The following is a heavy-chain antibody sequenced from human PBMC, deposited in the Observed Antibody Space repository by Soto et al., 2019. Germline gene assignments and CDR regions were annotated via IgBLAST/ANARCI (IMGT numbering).Heavy chain of an antibody. CDR1: GGSFGSSAYY. CDR2: INSSGST. J-gene: IGHJ5*02. CDR3: SRRAPEGFDP. V-gene: IGHV4-39*01. Sequence: SETLSLTCTVSGGSFGSSAYYWGWIRRAPGKGLEWIGSINSSGSTFSNPSLKSRVTLSVDTSKNPFSLRLTSVTAADTALYDCSRRAPEGFDPWGQGTLVTVSS.